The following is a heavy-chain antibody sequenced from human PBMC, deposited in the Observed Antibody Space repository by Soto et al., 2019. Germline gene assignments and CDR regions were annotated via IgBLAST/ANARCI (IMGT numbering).Heavy chain of an antibody. CDR2: IYTTRSP. J-gene: IGHJ5*02. D-gene: IGHD4-17*01. CDR3: ARRPAYGDYANLDT. Sequence: PSETLSLTCTVSGDSVSKYYWNWIRQPAGKGLEWIGRIYTTRSPNYNPSLKSRVTMSVDTSKNQFSLKLNLSSVTAADTAVYYCARRPAYGDYANLDTWGQGTLVTVSS. CDR1: GDSVSKYY. V-gene: IGHV4-4*07.